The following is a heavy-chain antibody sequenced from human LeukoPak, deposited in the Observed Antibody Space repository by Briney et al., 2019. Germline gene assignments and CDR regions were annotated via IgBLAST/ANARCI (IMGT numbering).Heavy chain of an antibody. D-gene: IGHD4-17*01. V-gene: IGHV4-39*01. Sequence: SETLSLTCTVSGGSISSSSYYWGWIRQPPGKGLEWIGSIYYSGSTYYNPSLKSRVTISVDTSKNQFSLKLSSVTAADTAVYYGARQAQRSAFTVTTDYFDYWAREPWSPSPQ. CDR2: IYYSGST. J-gene: IGHJ4*02. CDR3: ARQAQRSAFTVTTDYFDY. CDR1: GGSISSSSYY.